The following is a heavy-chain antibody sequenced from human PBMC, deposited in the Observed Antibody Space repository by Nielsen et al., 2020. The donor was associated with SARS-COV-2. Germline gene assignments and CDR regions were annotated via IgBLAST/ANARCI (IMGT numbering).Heavy chain of an antibody. V-gene: IGHV3-66*01. CDR1: GFSVSSNY. CDR3: ARGPFTNYYGSSTSGFDH. CDR2: IHSGGST. Sequence: GGSLRLSCAASGFSVSSNYLSWVRQAPGKGLEWVSVIHSGGSTFYADSVKGRSNIFRDYSTNTLYLQINSLRVEDTAVYYCARGPFTNYYGSSTSGFDHWGQGTLVTVSS. D-gene: IGHD3-10*01. J-gene: IGHJ4*02.